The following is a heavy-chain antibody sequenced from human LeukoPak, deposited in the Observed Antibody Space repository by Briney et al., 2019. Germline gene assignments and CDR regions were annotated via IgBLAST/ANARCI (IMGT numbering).Heavy chain of an antibody. J-gene: IGHJ3*02. CDR2: ISSSSSYI. CDR3: ASGIAVADTKGAFDI. Sequence: PGGSLRLSCAASGFTFSSYSMNWVRQAPGKGLEWVSSISSSSSYIYYADSVKGRCTISRDNAKNSLYLQMNSLRVEDTAVYYCASGIAVADTKGAFDIWGQGTMVTVSS. V-gene: IGHV3-21*01. CDR1: GFTFSSYS. D-gene: IGHD6-19*01.